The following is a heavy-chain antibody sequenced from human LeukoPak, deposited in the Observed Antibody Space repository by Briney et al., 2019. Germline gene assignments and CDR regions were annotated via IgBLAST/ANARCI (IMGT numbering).Heavy chain of an antibody. CDR2: FYPEDGET. Sequence: GASIKGSCKVSGYTPTGLSMDWVRQASGKRLEVMGGFYPEDGETIYAQKFQGRVTMTEDTSTDTAYMELSSLRSEDTAVYYCATGVAAAGWLDYWGQGTLVTVSS. J-gene: IGHJ4*02. CDR1: GYTPTGLS. V-gene: IGHV1-24*01. D-gene: IGHD6-13*01. CDR3: ATGVAAAGWLDY.